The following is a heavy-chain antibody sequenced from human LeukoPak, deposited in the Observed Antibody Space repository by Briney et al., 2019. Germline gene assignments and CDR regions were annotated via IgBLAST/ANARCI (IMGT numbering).Heavy chain of an antibody. CDR1: GFTFSTYS. CDR2: ISPDSNYK. D-gene: IGHD5-12*01. J-gene: IGHJ4*02. Sequence: GESLRLSCAASGFTFSTYSMNWLRLAPGKGLEWVSSISPDSNYKYYVDSVKGRFTISRDNAKNSLYLQMNSLRAEDTAAYYCVRGGYRGFDYEYWGQGTLVTVSS. V-gene: IGHV3-21*01. CDR3: VRGGYRGFDYEY.